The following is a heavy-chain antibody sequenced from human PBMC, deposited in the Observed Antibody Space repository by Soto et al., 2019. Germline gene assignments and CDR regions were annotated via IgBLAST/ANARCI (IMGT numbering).Heavy chain of an antibody. CDR2: ISHDGSTK. J-gene: IGHJ2*01. V-gene: IGHV3-30*18. CDR3: AKPFQRSGYYYDFWYFDL. D-gene: IGHD3-22*01. Sequence: QVQLVESGGGVVQSGRSLRLSCAASEFPFSSYGMYWVRQAPGKGLEWVAVISHDGSTKYYADSVKGRFTISRDNSKNTLYLQMKSLRAEDTAVYYCAKPFQRSGYYYDFWYFDLWGRGTLVTVSS. CDR1: EFPFSSYG.